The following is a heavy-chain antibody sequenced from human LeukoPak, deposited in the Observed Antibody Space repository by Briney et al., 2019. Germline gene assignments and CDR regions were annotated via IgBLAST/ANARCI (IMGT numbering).Heavy chain of an antibody. CDR3: ARFLGYTSGLDH. CDR2: VNLKSGGS. CDR1: GYIFTDNY. Sequence: GASVKVSCKASGYIFTDNYMNWIRQAPGQGLEWVGWVNLKSGGSNYADKFQGRVTMTRDTSIFTAYMELNGLESDDTATYYCARFLGYTSGLDHWGQGTLVTVSS. V-gene: IGHV1-2*02. D-gene: IGHD6-19*01. J-gene: IGHJ5*02.